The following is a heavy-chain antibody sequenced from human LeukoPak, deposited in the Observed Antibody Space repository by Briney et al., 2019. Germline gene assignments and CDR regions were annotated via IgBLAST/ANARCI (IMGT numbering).Heavy chain of an antibody. CDR2: INPNSGGT. CDR3: ARDSVGYYGSGSGSYFDY. J-gene: IGHJ4*02. V-gene: IGHV1-2*02. CDR1: GYTFTGYY. Sequence: ASVKVSCKASGYTFTGYYMHWVRQAPGQGLEWMGWINPNSGGTNYAQKFQGRVTMTRDTSISTAYMEPSRLRSDDTAVYYCARDSVGYYGSGSGSYFDYWGQGTLVTVSS. D-gene: IGHD3-10*01.